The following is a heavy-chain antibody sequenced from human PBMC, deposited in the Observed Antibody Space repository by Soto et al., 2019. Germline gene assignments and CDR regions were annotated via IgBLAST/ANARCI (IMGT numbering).Heavy chain of an antibody. V-gene: IGHV4-34*02. CDR3: ATRITVFGLLIPPFDP. Sequence: VHLQQWGAGLLKPSETLSLTCAVYGGSVNGYYWNWIRQPPGKGLEWIGEINHTGGTHYNPSLKSRVTMSVDTSKNQFSLRLSSVTGADTAIYYCATRITVFGLLIPPFDPWGQGTQVTVSS. D-gene: IGHD3-3*01. J-gene: IGHJ5*02. CDR2: INHTGGT. CDR1: GGSVNGYY.